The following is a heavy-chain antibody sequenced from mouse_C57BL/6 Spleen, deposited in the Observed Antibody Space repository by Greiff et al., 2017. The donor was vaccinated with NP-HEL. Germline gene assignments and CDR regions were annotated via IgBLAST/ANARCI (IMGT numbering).Heavy chain of an antibody. CDR2: ISAGGSYT. CDR3: ARDRDGSSFYYAMDY. Sequence: VQLKESGGGLVKPGGSLKLSCAASGFTFSSYAMSWVRQTPEQRLAWVATISAGGSYTYYPDNVTGRFTISRDNAKNNLYLQMSHLKSEDTAMYYCARDRDGSSFYYAMDYWGQGTSVTVSS. CDR1: GFTFSSYA. D-gene: IGHD1-1*01. J-gene: IGHJ4*01. V-gene: IGHV5-4*01.